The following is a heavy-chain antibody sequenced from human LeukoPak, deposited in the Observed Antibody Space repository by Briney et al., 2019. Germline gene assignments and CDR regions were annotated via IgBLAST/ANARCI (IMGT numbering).Heavy chain of an antibody. Sequence: SETLSLTCAVYGGSFSGYCWSWIRQPPGKGLEWIGEINHSGSTNYNPSLKSRVTISVDTSKNQFSLKLSSVTAADTAVYYCARGLIAVAGTNWFDPWGQGTLVTVSS. V-gene: IGHV4-34*01. D-gene: IGHD6-19*01. CDR1: GGSFSGYC. CDR3: ARGLIAVAGTNWFDP. J-gene: IGHJ5*02. CDR2: INHSGST.